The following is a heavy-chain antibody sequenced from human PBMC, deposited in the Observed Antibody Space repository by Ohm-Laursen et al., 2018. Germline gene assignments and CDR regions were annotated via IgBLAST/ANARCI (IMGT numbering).Heavy chain of an antibody. J-gene: IGHJ3*02. CDR2: IGGDDRT. CDR1: GFSFSSYA. CDR3: AKDQMASSWSHDAFDM. V-gene: IGHV3-23*01. D-gene: IGHD6-13*01. Sequence: SLRLSCAASGFSFSSYAVTWVRQAPGKGLEWVSAIGGDDRTHYADSVKGRFTISKDKSKNMLYLQMNSLRAEDTAVYHCAKDQMASSWSHDAFDMWGQGTMVTVSS.